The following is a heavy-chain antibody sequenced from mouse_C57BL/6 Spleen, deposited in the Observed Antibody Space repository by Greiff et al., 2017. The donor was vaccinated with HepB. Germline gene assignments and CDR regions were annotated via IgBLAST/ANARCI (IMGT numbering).Heavy chain of an antibody. CDR2: INPSSGYT. CDR1: GYTFTSYT. D-gene: IGHD2-1*01. Sequence: LQESGAELARPGASVKMSCKASGYTFTSYTMHWVKQRPGQGLEWIGYINPSSGYTKYNQKFKDKATLTANKSSSTAYMQLSSLTSEDSAVYYCARGGYGNYVYAMDYWGQGTSVTVSS. V-gene: IGHV1-4*01. CDR3: ARGGYGNYVYAMDY. J-gene: IGHJ4*01.